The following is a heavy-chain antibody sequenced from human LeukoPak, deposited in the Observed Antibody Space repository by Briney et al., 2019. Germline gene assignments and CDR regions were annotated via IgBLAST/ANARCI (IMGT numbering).Heavy chain of an antibody. D-gene: IGHD2-21*01. J-gene: IGHJ4*01. CDR1: GLSLNNYA. V-gene: IGHV3-23*01. CDR2: SSSSDDGK. CDR3: AKAPVTSCRGAFCYPFDY. Sequence: GGSLRLSCTASGLSLNNYALSWVRQVPGKGLEWVSASSSSDDGKWYAESVRGRFTISRDTSKNTVYLQMNSLRVEDAGVYYCAKAPVTSCRGAFCYPFDYWGHGTLVTVSS.